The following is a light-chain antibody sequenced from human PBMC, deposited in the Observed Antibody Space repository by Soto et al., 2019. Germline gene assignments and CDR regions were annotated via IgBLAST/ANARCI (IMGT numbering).Light chain of an antibody. Sequence: ELVLTQSPGTLSLSPGERATLSCRASESVSSSFLAWYQQRPGQAPRLLMYGASSRATGISDRFSGSGSGTDFTLTISRLEPEDFAVYYCQQYDSSSFTFGPGTKVDIK. J-gene: IGKJ3*01. CDR1: ESVSSSF. CDR3: QQYDSSSFT. V-gene: IGKV3-20*01. CDR2: GAS.